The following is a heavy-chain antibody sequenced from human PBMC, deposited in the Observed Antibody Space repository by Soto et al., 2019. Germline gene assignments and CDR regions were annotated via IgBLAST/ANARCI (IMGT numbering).Heavy chain of an antibody. J-gene: IGHJ6*03. D-gene: IGHD3-3*01. V-gene: IGHV4-59*08. CDR3: ARRLRFWSGFYYYYYMDV. CDR1: GGSISSYY. CDR2: IYYSGST. Sequence: QVQLQESGPGLVKPSETLSLTCTVSGGSISSYYWSWIRQPPGKGLEWIGYIYYSGSTNYNPSLKSRVTISVDTSKNQFSLKLSSVTAADTAVYYCARRLRFWSGFYYYYYMDVWGKGTTVTVSS.